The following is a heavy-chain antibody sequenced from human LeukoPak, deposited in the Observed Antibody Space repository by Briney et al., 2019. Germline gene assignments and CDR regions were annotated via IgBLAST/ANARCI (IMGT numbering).Heavy chain of an antibody. J-gene: IGHJ2*01. Sequence: SETLSLTCTVSGGSISSSSYYWGWIRQPPGKGLEWIGSIYYSGSTYYNPSLKSRVTISVDTSKNQFSLKLSSVTAADTAVYYCARDPEIWSGYYRSWYFDLWGRGTLVTVSS. CDR1: GGSISSSSYY. CDR2: IYYSGST. V-gene: IGHV4-39*02. D-gene: IGHD3-3*01. CDR3: ARDPEIWSGYYRSWYFDL.